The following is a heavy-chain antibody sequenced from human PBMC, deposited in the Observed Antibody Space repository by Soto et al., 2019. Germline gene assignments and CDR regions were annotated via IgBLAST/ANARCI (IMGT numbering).Heavy chain of an antibody. V-gene: IGHV3-23*01. CDR2: ISGSGSNT. Sequence: PVWSLRLSCVASGSSFSSYVMSWVRQAPGKGLEWVSLISGSGSNTYYTDSVKGRFTISRDNSQNTLFLQMNSLRAEDTAVYYFATEKPTSPCHVFWRQGTCVTVS. CDR1: GSSFSSYV. CDR3: ATEKPTSPCHVF. J-gene: IGHJ4*02.